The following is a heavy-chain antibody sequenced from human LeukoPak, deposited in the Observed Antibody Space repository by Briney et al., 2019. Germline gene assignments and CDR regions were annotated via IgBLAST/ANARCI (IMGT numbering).Heavy chain of an antibody. Sequence: PGGSLRLSCAASGFTFSSYSMKWVRQAPGKGLEWVSSISSSSSYIYYADSVKGRFTISRDNAKNSLYLQINSLRAEDTAVYYCARDSIDTDSYDYWGQGTLVTVSS. CDR3: ARDSIDTDSYDY. CDR1: GFTFSSYS. D-gene: IGHD5-18*01. V-gene: IGHV3-21*01. CDR2: ISSSSSYI. J-gene: IGHJ4*02.